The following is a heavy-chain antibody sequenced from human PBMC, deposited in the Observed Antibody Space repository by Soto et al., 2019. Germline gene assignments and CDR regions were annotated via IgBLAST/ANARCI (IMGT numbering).Heavy chain of an antibody. Sequence: SETLSLTCTVSGGSISSYYWSWIRQPAGKGLEWIGRIYTSGSTNYNPSLKSRVTMSVDTSKNQFSLKLSSVTAADTAVYYCARDLYYDFWSGYSNWFDPWGQGTLVTVSS. CDR1: GGSISSYY. J-gene: IGHJ5*02. D-gene: IGHD3-3*01. CDR3: ARDLYYDFWSGYSNWFDP. CDR2: IYTSGST. V-gene: IGHV4-4*07.